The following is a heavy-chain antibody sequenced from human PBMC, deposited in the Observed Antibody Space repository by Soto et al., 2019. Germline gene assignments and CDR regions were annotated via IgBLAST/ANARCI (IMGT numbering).Heavy chain of an antibody. CDR1: CGSFSGYY. CDR2: INHSGST. CDR3: ARVGPWGYSYGNNWFEP. J-gene: IGHJ5*02. Sequence: SDTLSLTCAVYCGSFSGYYCIWILQPPLKGLECIGEINHSGSTNYNPSLKSRVTISVDTSKNQFSLKLSSVTAADTAVYYCARVGPWGYSYGNNWFEPWGQGTLVTVSS. D-gene: IGHD5-18*01. V-gene: IGHV4-34*01.